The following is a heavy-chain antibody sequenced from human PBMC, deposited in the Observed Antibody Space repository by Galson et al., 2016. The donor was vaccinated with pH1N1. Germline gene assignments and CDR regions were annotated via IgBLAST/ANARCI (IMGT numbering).Heavy chain of an antibody. CDR2: IIPIFGTA. V-gene: IGHV1-69*05. CDR1: GYTFSTYN. J-gene: IGHJ4*02. CDR3: ATAVTWYFDY. D-gene: IGHD4-17*01. Sequence: SVKVSCKESGYTFSTYNMHWVRQAPGQGLEWMGGIIPIFGTANYAQKFQGRVTITTDESASTVYMEVSSLRSEDTAVYYCATAVTWYFDYWGQGTVVTVFS.